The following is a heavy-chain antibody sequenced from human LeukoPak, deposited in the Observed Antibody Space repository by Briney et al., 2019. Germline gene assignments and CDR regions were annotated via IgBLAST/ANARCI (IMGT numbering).Heavy chain of an antibody. CDR2: IYDGGST. J-gene: IGHJ4*02. Sequence: GGSLRLSCAVSGFTVSSNYMSWVRQAPGKGLEWVSVIYDGGSTDYAESVKGRFTISRDNSKNTLYLQMNSLRAEDTAVYYCARDWGCCSSTSCHVFDYWGQGTLVTVSS. V-gene: IGHV3-53*01. D-gene: IGHD2-2*01. CDR1: GFTVSSNY. CDR3: ARDWGCCSSTSCHVFDY.